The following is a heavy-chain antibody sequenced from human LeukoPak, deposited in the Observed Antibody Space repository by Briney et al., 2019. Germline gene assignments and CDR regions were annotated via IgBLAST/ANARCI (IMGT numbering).Heavy chain of an antibody. J-gene: IGHJ4*02. Sequence: GGSLRLSCAVSGLTFSSSWMDWVRQAPGRGLEWVASINPDGIKRYSADSVKGRFTISRDNARNSLYLQMDSLRVEDTAFYYCARDLAFSRLDYWGQGVLVTVSS. CDR1: GLTFSSSW. CDR2: INPDGIKR. D-gene: IGHD2/OR15-2a*01. V-gene: IGHV3-7*01. CDR3: ARDLAFSRLDY.